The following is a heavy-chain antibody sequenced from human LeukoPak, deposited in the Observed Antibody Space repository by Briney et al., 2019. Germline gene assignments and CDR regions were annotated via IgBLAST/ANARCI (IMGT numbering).Heavy chain of an antibody. J-gene: IGHJ4*02. CDR2: IYYSGST. V-gene: IGHV4-39*07. CDR3: ARGGWGIAVAGTLDY. Sequence: SETLSLTCTVSGGSISSSNYFWGWIRQAPGKGLEWIGSIYYSGSTYYNPSLKSRVTISADTSKNQFSLKLSSVTAADTAVYYCARGGWGIAVAGTLDYWGQGTLVTVSS. CDR1: GGSISSSNYF. D-gene: IGHD6-19*01.